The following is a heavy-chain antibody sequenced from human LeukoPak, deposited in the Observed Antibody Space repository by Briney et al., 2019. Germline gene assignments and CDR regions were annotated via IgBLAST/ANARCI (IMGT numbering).Heavy chain of an antibody. J-gene: IGHJ5*02. CDR3: ARVSMIVVVNWFDP. CDR2: INHSGST. Sequence: PSETLSLTCAVYGVSFSGYYWSWIRQPPGKGLEWIGEINHSGSTNYNPSLKSRVTISVDTSKNQFSLKLSSVTAADTAVYYCARVSMIVVVNWFDPWAREPWSPSPQ. CDR1: GVSFSGYY. V-gene: IGHV4-34*01. D-gene: IGHD3-22*01.